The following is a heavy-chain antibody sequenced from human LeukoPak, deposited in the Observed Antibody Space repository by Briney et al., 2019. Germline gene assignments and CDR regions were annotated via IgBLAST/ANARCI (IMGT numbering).Heavy chain of an antibody. CDR1: GFTFSSYA. D-gene: IGHD3-10*01. CDR3: GRVTGSGSYLGAFDI. J-gene: IGHJ3*02. CDR2: VSSNGGST. Sequence: GSLRLSCAASGFTFSSYAMHWVRQAPGKGLEYVSAVSSNGGSTYYANSVKGRFTISRDNSKNTLYLQMGSLRAEDMAVYYCGRVTGSGSYLGAFDIWGQGTMVTVSS. V-gene: IGHV3-64*01.